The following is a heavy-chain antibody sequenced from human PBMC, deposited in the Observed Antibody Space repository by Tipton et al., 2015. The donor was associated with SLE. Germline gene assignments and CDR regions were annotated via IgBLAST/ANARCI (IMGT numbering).Heavy chain of an antibody. CDR2: IHPSGST. J-gene: IGHJ4*02. CDR3: ARGRRGYTAYVVPYY. D-gene: IGHD5-12*01. V-gene: IGHV4-61*02. Sequence: TLSLTCTVFGDSISSGTYYWSWIRQPAGKGLEWIGRIHPSGSTNHNPSLRGRVTVSLDTSKNQFSLKLNSVTAADTAVYYCARGRRGYTAYVVPYYWGQGTQVTVSS. CDR1: GDSISSGTYY.